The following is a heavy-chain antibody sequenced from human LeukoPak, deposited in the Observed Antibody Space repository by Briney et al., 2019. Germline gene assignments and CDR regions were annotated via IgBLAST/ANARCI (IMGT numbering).Heavy chain of an antibody. CDR3: AKSGIEAAGSLVYFDY. V-gene: IGHV3-30*18. D-gene: IGHD6-13*01. CDR2: ISYDGSNK. Sequence: GRSLRLSCAASGFTFSSYGMHWVRQAPGKGLECVAVISYDGSNKYYTDSVKGRFTISRDNSKNTLYLQMNSLRAEDTAVYYCAKSGIEAAGSLVYFDYWGQGTLVTASS. J-gene: IGHJ4*02. CDR1: GFTFSSYG.